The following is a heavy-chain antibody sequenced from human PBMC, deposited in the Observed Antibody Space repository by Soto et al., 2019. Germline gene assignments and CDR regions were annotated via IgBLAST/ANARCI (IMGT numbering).Heavy chain of an antibody. J-gene: IGHJ4*02. Sequence: GGSLRLSCAASGFTFSSYAMSWVRQAPGKGLEWVSAISGSGGSTYYADSVKGRFTISRDNSKNTLYLQMNSLRAEDTAVYYCAKDLRRTRARPGVYYFDYWGQGTLVTVSS. CDR3: AKDLRRTRARPGVYYFDY. V-gene: IGHV3-23*01. CDR1: GFTFSSYA. CDR2: ISGSGGST. D-gene: IGHD6-6*01.